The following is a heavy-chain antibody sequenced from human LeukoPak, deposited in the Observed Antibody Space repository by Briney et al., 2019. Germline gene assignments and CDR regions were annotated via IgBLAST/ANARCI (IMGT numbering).Heavy chain of an antibody. J-gene: IGHJ6*04. CDR1: GFAFDDYA. V-gene: IGHV3-9*01. D-gene: IGHD3-10*02. CDR2: ISWNSGSI. CDR3: AELGITMIGGV. Sequence: GRSLRLSCAASGFAFDDYAMHWVRHAPGKGLEWVSGISWNSGSIGYADSVKGRFTISRDNAKNSLYLQMNSLRAEDTAVYYCAELGITMIGGVWGKGTTVTISS.